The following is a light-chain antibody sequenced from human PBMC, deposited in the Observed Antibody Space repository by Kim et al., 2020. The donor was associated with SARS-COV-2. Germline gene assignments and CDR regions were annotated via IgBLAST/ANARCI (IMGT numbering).Light chain of an antibody. CDR1: QNIGKY. CDR3: QQRAIWPIT. V-gene: IGKV3-11*01. CDR2: DIS. Sequence: EIVLTQSPATLSLSPGERVTLSCRASQNIGKYIAWHQQKPGQAPRLLIYDISNRAAGTPARFTGSGSGTDFTLTISSLEPEDFAVYYCQQRAIWPITFGRGTLLEIK. J-gene: IGKJ5*01.